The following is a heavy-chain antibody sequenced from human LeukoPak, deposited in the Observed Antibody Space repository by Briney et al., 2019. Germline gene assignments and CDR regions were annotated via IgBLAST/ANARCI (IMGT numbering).Heavy chain of an antibody. CDR2: INPNSGGT. V-gene: IGHV1-2*02. Sequence: GASVKVSCKSSGYTFTTCGISWMRQAPGQGLEWMGWINPNSGGTNYAQKFQGRVTMTRDTSISTAYMELSRLRSDDTAVYYCARGRRPDPAAGIDYWGQGTLVTVSS. D-gene: IGHD6-13*01. J-gene: IGHJ4*02. CDR1: GYTFTTCG. CDR3: ARGRRPDPAAGIDY.